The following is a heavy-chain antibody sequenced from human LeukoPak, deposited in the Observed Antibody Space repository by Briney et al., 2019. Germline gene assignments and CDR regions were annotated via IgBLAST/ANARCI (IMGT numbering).Heavy chain of an antibody. CDR2: ISHSGST. CDR3: ASLVATIGYNWFDP. V-gene: IGHV4-34*01. D-gene: IGHD5-12*01. CDR1: GGSFSGYY. J-gene: IGHJ5*02. Sequence: SETLSLTCAVYGGSFSGYYWSWIRQPPGKGLEWIGEISHSGSTNYNPSLKSRVTISVDTSKNQFSLKLSSVTAADTAVYYCASLVATIGYNWFDPWGQGTLVTVSS.